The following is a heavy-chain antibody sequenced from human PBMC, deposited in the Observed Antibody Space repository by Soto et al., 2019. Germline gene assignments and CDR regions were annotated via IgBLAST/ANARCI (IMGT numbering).Heavy chain of an antibody. CDR3: ARDGQLRCGDYYYGMDV. CDR2: INHRGST. Sequence: SETLSLTCAVYGGSFSGYDCSWIRQPPGKGLEWIGEINHRGSTNYNPSLKSRVTISVDTSKNQFSLKLSSVTAADTAVYYCARDGQLRCGDYYYGMDVWGQGTTVTVSS. J-gene: IGHJ6*02. V-gene: IGHV4-34*01. CDR1: GGSFSGYD. D-gene: IGHD4-17*01.